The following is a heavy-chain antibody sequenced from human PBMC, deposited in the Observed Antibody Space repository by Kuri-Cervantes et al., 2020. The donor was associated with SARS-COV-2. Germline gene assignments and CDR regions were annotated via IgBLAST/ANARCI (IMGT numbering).Heavy chain of an antibody. Sequence: GGSLRLSCKASGYTFTSYYMHWVRQAPGQGLEWMGIINPSGGSTSYAQKFQGRVTMTRDTSTSTVYMELSRLRSDDTAVYYCARGSIFSDTGGWYFDYWGQGTLVTVSS. D-gene: IGHD3-10*01. CDR2: INPSGGST. CDR3: ARGSIFSDTGGWYFDY. CDR1: GYTFTSYY. V-gene: IGHV1-46*01. J-gene: IGHJ4*02.